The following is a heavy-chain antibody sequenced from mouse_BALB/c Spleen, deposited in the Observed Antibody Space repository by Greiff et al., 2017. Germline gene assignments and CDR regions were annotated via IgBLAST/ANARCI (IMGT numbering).Heavy chain of an antibody. D-gene: IGHD2-4*01. J-gene: IGHJ3*01. CDR2: IYPYNGGT. Sequence: DVQLQQSGPELVKPGASVKISCKASGYTFTDYNMHWVKQSPGKGLEWIGYIYPYNGGTSYNQKFKGKATLTVDNSSSTAYMELRSLTSEGSAVYYCANYDCFAYWGQGTLVTVSA. V-gene: IGHV1S29*02. CDR3: ANYDCFAY. CDR1: GYTFTDYN.